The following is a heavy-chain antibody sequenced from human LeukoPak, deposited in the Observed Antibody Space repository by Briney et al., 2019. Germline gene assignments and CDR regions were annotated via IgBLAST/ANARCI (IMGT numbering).Heavy chain of an antibody. V-gene: IGHV3-9*01. CDR3: AKDHRGSAAAGTPGYYGMDV. Sequence: GGSLRLSCAASGFTFDDYAMHWVRQAPGKGLEWVSGISWNSGSIGYADSVKGRFTISRDNAKNSLYLQMNSLRAEDTALYYCAKDHRGSAAAGTPGYYGMDVWGQGTTVTVSS. J-gene: IGHJ6*02. CDR1: GFTFDDYA. D-gene: IGHD6-13*01. CDR2: ISWNSGSI.